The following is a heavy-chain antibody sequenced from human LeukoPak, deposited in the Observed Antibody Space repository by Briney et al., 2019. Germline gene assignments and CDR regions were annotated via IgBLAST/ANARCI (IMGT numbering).Heavy chain of an antibody. CDR1: GFTFSSFA. D-gene: IGHD2-2*01. J-gene: IGHJ4*02. CDR3: AKVWGDEYRSSPSCFVFDY. Sequence: QPGGSLRLSCVASGFTFSSFAMTWVRQAPGKGLEWVSFLSGSGNSTYDADSVKGRFTISRDNSKNTLYLQMNSLRAEDTAVYYCAKVWGDEYRSSPSCFVFDYWGQGTLVTVSS. CDR2: LSGSGNST. V-gene: IGHV3-23*01.